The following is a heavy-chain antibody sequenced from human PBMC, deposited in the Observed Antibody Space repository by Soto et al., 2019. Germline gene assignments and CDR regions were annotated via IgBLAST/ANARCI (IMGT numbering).Heavy chain of an antibody. CDR3: ARVRYCSGGSCSSQGYGMDV. V-gene: IGHV4-61*01. Sequence: SETLSLTCTVSGGSFISGSYYWSWSLQPPGKGREWIGYIYYIVSTNYNPSLKTRLTISVDTSKNQFSLKLSSVTAADMAVYYCARVRYCSGGSCSSQGYGMDVWGQGTTVTVSS. CDR1: GGSFISGSYY. J-gene: IGHJ6*02. CDR2: IYYIVST. D-gene: IGHD2-15*01.